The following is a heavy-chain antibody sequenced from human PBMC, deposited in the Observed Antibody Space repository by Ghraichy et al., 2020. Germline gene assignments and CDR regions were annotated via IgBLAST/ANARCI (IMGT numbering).Heavy chain of an antibody. D-gene: IGHD2-2*01. J-gene: IGHJ5*02. CDR1: GYSIRSGHY. CDR3: VRGNWVDCSIASCSNWFDP. Sequence: SETLSLTCTVSGYSIRSGHYWGWIRQSPGKGLEWIGSMYHTGSAHYSPSLKSRLTMSLDTSKNEFSLKLTSVTAADTAVYYCVRGNWVDCSIASCSNWFDPWGQGMRVTVSS. V-gene: IGHV4-38-2*02. CDR2: MYHTGSA.